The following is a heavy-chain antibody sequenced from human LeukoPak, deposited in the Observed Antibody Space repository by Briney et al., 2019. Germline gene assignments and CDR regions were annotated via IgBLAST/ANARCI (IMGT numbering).Heavy chain of an antibody. V-gene: IGHV4-39*01. CDR2: IYYDGST. CDR1: GGSITITNYY. CDR3: ARQGLKYSSSWYWFDP. Sequence: SETLSLTCTVSGGSITITNYYWGWIRQPPGKGLEWVGNIYYDGSTYYNPSLKSRVTISVDTSKNQFSLKLSSVTAADTAVYYCARQGLKYSSSWYWFDPWGQGTLVTVSS. J-gene: IGHJ5*02. D-gene: IGHD6-13*01.